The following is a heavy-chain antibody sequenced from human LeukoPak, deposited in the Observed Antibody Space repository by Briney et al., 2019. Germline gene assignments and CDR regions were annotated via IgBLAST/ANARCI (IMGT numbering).Heavy chain of an antibody. J-gene: IGHJ4*02. CDR2: IRSKVNSYAT. CDR3: ARLSKHY. V-gene: IGHV3-73*01. CDR1: GFTFSDSA. Sequence: PGGSLRLSCAASGFTFSDSAMHWVRQGSGKGREWVGRIRSKVNSYATAYAASVKGRLTISRDDSKNTAYLQMNSLKTEDTAVYYCARLSKHYWGQGILVTVSS.